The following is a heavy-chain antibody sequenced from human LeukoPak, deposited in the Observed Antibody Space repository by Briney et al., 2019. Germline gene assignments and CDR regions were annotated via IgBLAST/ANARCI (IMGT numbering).Heavy chain of an antibody. Sequence: GGSLRLSCAASGFTFSSHTMNWVRQAPGKGLEWVSSISSTSTSIYHADSVKGRFTISRDNTKNSLYLQMNSLRGEDTAVYYCARGFRAFDFWAQGTVVSVCS. CDR1: GFTFSSHT. V-gene: IGHV3-21*01. CDR2: ISSTSTSI. J-gene: IGHJ3*01. CDR3: ARGFRAFDF.